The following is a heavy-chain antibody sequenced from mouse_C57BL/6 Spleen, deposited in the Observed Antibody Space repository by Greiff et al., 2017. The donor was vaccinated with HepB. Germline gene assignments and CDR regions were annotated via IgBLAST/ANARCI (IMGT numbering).Heavy chain of an antibody. CDR2: IYPRSGNT. V-gene: IGHV1-81*01. Sequence: VQLQQSGAELARPGASVKLSCKASGYTFTSYGISWVKQRTGQGLEWIGEIYPRSGNTYYNEKFKGKATLTADKSSSTAYMELRSLTSEDSAVYFCAREYSNYGDWYFDVWGTGTTVTVSS. CDR3: AREYSNYGDWYFDV. J-gene: IGHJ1*03. D-gene: IGHD2-5*01. CDR1: GYTFTSYG.